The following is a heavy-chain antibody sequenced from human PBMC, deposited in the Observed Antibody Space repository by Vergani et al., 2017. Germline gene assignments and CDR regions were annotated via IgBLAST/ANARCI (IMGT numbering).Heavy chain of an antibody. Sequence: QVQLVESGGGVVQPGRSLRLSCAASGFTFSSYAMHWVRQAPGKGLECVAVISYDGSNKYYADSVKGRFTISRDNSKNTLYLQMNSLRAEDTAVYYCARDNYDSSGRTYWYFDLWGRGTLVTVSS. V-gene: IGHV3-30-3*01. D-gene: IGHD3-22*01. CDR3: ARDNYDSSGRTYWYFDL. J-gene: IGHJ2*01. CDR2: ISYDGSNK. CDR1: GFTFSSYA.